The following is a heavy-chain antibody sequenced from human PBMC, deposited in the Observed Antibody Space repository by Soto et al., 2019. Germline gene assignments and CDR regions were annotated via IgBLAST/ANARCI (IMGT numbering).Heavy chain of an antibody. Sequence: QVQLVQSGAEVKKPGSSVKVSCKASGGTFSSYAISWVRQAPGQGLEWMGGIIPIFGTANYAQKFQGRVTXXAXEXXSTAYMELSSLRSEDTAVYYCASTLAAAVPYYFDYWGQGTLVTVSS. D-gene: IGHD6-13*01. CDR1: GGTFSSYA. J-gene: IGHJ4*02. V-gene: IGHV1-69*12. CDR3: ASTLAAAVPYYFDY. CDR2: IIPIFGTA.